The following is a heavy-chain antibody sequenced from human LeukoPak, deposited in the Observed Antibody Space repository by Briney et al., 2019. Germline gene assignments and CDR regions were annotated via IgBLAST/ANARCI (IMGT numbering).Heavy chain of an antibody. CDR3: ARGTLYSGWSYYFDS. D-gene: IGHD6-19*01. J-gene: IGHJ4*02. V-gene: IGHV4-59*12. CDR2: IYYSGTT. CDR1: GGSISNYY. Sequence: KASETLSLTCTVSGGSISNYYWSWIRQPPGKGLEWIGYIYYSGTTKYNPSLKSRVTISVDNSNNKFSLRPSSVTAADTALYYCARGTLYSGWSYYFDSWGQGTLVTVSS.